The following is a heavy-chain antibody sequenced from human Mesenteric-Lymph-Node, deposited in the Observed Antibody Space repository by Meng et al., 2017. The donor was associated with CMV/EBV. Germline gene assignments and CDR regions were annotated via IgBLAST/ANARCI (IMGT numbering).Heavy chain of an antibody. Sequence: SETLSLTCTVSGGSISSYYWSWIRQPPGKGLEWIGYIYYSGSTNYSPSLKSRVTISVDTSKNQFSLKLSSVTAADTAVYYCARFTIFGAYYYYGMDVWGQGTTVTVSS. D-gene: IGHD3-3*01. CDR2: IYYSGST. CDR3: ARFTIFGAYYYYGMDV. CDR1: GGSISSYY. J-gene: IGHJ6*02. V-gene: IGHV4-59*12.